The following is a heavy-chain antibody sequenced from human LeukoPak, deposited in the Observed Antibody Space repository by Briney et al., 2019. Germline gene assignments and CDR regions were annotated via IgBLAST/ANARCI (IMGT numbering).Heavy chain of an antibody. J-gene: IGHJ5*02. CDR2: ISGSGGST. V-gene: IGHV3-23*01. D-gene: IGHD6-19*01. CDR1: GFTFSSYA. CDR3: AKEVSGIAVAAPYNWFDP. Sequence: PGGSLRLSCAASGFTFSSYAMSWVRQAPGKGLEWVSAISGSGGSTYYADSVKGRFTISRDNSKNTLYLQMNSLRAEDTAVYYCAKEVSGIAVAAPYNWFDPWGQGTLVTVSS.